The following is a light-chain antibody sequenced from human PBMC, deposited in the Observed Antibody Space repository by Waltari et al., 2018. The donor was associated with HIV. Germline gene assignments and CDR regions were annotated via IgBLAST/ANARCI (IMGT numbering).Light chain of an antibody. Sequence: QSVLTQPPSASGTPGQRVTISCSGSSSNIGSNTVNWYQQHPGTAPKPLIYSNNPLPSGVPDRFSRSKSGTSASLAISGLQSEDEADYYCAAWDDSLNGTVFGGGTKLTVL. CDR2: SNN. J-gene: IGLJ3*02. CDR3: AAWDDSLNGTV. V-gene: IGLV1-44*01. CDR1: SSNIGSNT.